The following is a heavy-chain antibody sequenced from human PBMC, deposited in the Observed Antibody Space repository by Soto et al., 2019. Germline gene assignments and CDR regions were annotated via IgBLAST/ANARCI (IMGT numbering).Heavy chain of an antibody. J-gene: IGHJ4*02. D-gene: IGHD6-13*01. V-gene: IGHV3-66*01. CDR1: GLTVSSND. Sequence: EVQLVESGGGLVQPGGSLRLSCAASGLTVSSNDMSWVRQAPGKGLEWVSVIYSGGSTYYADSVRGRCTISSDNAKNTLYLQMSKLRAEATVLYYRASDHGGSWPLNWGQGTLVTVSS. CDR2: IYSGGST. CDR3: ASDHGGSWPLN.